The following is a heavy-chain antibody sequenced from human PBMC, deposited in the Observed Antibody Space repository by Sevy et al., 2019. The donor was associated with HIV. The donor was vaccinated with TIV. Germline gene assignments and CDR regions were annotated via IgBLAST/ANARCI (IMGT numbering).Heavy chain of an antibody. J-gene: IGHJ4*02. Sequence: GGSLRLSCAASGFTFSNYAMSWVRQAPGKGLEWVSTFSFGGGKINYADSVKGRFTISRDNSKNTLNLQMNSLGAEDTALYYCAREGCSKPHDYWGQGALVTVSS. V-gene: IGHV3-23*01. CDR3: AREGCSKPHDY. CDR2: FSFGGGKI. CDR1: GFTFSNYA. D-gene: IGHD2-2*01.